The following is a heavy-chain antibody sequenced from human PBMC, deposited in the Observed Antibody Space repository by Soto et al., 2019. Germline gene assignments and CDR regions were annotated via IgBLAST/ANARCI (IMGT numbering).Heavy chain of an antibody. CDR1: GGTVDISHW. D-gene: IGHD2-21*02. Sequence: SETLCIPCGFSGGTVDISHWWGWFRHSPGRGLEWIGNVYHTRDTNSNPSLQSRVTVSIDKSNNQFSLSQTSVTAADTDVYLFPSDMVTAAGNNYFDPWGPRTMVTVSS. J-gene: IGHJ5*02. CDR3: PSDMVTAAGNNYFDP. CDR2: VYHTRDT. V-gene: IGHV4-4*02.